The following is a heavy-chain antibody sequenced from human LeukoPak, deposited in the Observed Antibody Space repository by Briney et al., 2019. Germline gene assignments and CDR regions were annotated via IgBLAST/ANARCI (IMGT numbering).Heavy chain of an antibody. CDR1: GGSISSYY. V-gene: IGHV4-4*07. CDR2: IYTSGST. D-gene: IGHD3-10*01. CDR3: ARGGRVYGSGSYYPDY. Sequence: KTSETLSLTCTVSGGSISSYYWSWIRQPAGKGLEWIGRIYTSGSTNYNPSLKSRVTISVDTSKNQFSLKLSSVTAADTAVYYCARGGRVYGSGSYYPDYWGQGTLVTVSS. J-gene: IGHJ4*02.